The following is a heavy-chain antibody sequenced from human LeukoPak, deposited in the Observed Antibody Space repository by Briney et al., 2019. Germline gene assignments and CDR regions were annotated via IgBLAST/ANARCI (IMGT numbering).Heavy chain of an antibody. Sequence: SVKVSCKASGGTFSSYAISWVRQAPGQGLEWMGRIIPIFGTANYAQKFQGRVTITADKSASTAYMELSSLRSEDTAVYYCALPSWEGIAAAGTVTWFDPWGQGTLVTVSS. D-gene: IGHD6-13*01. V-gene: IGHV1-69*06. CDR1: GGTFSSYA. CDR3: ALPSWEGIAAAGTVTWFDP. J-gene: IGHJ5*02. CDR2: IIPIFGTA.